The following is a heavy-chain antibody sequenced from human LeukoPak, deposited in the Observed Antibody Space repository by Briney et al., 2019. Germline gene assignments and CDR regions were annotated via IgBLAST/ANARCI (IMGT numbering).Heavy chain of an antibody. D-gene: IGHD6-19*01. V-gene: IGHV3-30*02. CDR2: IRYDGGNK. CDR3: AKDHSSGWC. CDR1: GFTFSSYG. Sequence: GGSLRLSCAASGFTFSSYGMHWVRQAPGKGLEWVAFIRYDGGNKYYADSVKGRFTITRDNSKNTLYLQMNSLRAEDTAVYYCAKDHSSGWCWDQGTMVTVSS. J-gene: IGHJ3*01.